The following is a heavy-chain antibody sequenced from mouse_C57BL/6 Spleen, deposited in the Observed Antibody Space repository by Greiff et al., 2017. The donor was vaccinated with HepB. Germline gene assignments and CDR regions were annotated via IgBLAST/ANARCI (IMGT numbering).Heavy chain of an antibody. V-gene: IGHV1-39*01. CDR2: INPNYGTT. Sequence: VQLQESGPELVKSGASVKISCKASGYSFTDYNMNWVKQSNGKSLEWIGVINPNYGTTSYNQKFKGKATSTVDQSSSTAYMQLNSLKSEDSAVYCCARWRVTTGFAYWGQGTLVTVSA. J-gene: IGHJ3*01. D-gene: IGHD2-2*01. CDR1: GYSFTDYN. CDR3: ARWRVTTGFAY.